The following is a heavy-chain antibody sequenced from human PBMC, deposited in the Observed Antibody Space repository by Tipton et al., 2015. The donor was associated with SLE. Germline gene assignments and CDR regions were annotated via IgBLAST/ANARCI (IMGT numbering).Heavy chain of an antibody. D-gene: IGHD3-16*01. Sequence: TLSLTCTVSGGSISSGRYYWSWIRQPAGKGLEWIGRIYTSGSTNYKPSLKSRVTISVDTSKNQFSLKLSSVTAADTAVYYCARAMEQWFGVFDYWGQGTLVTVSS. CDR3: ARAMEQWFGVFDY. J-gene: IGHJ4*02. CDR1: GGSISSGRYY. CDR2: IYTSGST. V-gene: IGHV4-61*02.